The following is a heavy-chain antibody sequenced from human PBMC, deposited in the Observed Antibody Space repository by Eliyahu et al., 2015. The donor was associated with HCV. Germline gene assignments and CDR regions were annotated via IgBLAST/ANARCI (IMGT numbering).Heavy chain of an antibody. CDR3: ATCRGSVSPPGEYFQH. CDR2: ILPVFGST. CDR1: GGTFRSLS. Sequence: SGGTFRSLSINWVRQAPGQGLEWMGRILPVFGSTNYAQNLQGRISITADESTATAYLEMNSLTPDDTAIFYCATCRGSVSPPGEYFQHWGPGTLVTVSS. V-gene: IGHV1-69*01. J-gene: IGHJ1*01. D-gene: IGHD3-16*01.